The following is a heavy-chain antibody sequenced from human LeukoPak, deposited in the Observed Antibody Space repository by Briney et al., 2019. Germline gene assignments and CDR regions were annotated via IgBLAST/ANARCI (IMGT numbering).Heavy chain of an antibody. V-gene: IGHV4-34*01. CDR2: INHSGST. CDR1: GGSFSGYY. J-gene: IGHJ4*02. D-gene: IGHD6-13*01. CDR3: ASRGAPLAAAAAPGG. Sequence: SETLSLTCAVYGGSFSGYYWSWIRQPPGKGLEWIGEINHSGSTNYNPSLKSRVTISVDTSKNQFSLKLSSVTAADTAVYYCASRGAPLAAAAAPGGWGQGTLVTVSS.